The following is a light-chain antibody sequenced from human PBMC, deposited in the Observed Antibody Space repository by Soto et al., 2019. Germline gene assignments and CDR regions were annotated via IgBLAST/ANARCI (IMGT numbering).Light chain of an antibody. Sequence: QSALTQPPSVSGSPGRSVTISCTGTSSDVGNYDFVSWYQQHPGKAPKLVIYEVSKRSSGVPDRFSGSKSGNTASLTISGLQAEDEADYYCCSYTDTFYVFGIGTKLTVL. CDR2: EVS. V-gene: IGLV2-11*01. J-gene: IGLJ1*01. CDR3: CSYTDTFYV. CDR1: SSDVGNYDF.